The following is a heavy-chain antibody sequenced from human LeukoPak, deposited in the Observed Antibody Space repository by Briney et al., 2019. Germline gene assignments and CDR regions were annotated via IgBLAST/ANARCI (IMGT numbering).Heavy chain of an antibody. CDR1: GYTFTGYY. CDR3: ARRPREWLPSGWFDP. V-gene: IGHV1-2*02. J-gene: IGHJ5*02. CDR2: INPNSGGT. Sequence: ASVKVSCKASGYTFTGYYMHWVRQAPGQGLEWMGWINPNSGGTNYAQKFQGRVTMTRDTSISTAYMELSRLRSDDTAVYYCARRPREWLPSGWFDPWGQGPRVTVSS. D-gene: IGHD3-3*01.